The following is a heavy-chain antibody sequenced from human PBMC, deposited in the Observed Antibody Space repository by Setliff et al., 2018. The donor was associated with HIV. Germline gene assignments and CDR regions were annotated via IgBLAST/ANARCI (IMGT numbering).Heavy chain of an antibody. Sequence: GESLKISCKGSGYMFNNYWIAWVRQVPGKGLEWMGIIDPGDSDTRYTPSYQGRIIMSIDRFRSTAYLQWRSLTPSDSALYYCARQRPPGYSSPYTIEYWGQGTLVTVTS. CDR3: ARQRPPGYSSPYTIEY. CDR2: IDPGDSDT. D-gene: IGHD6-13*01. J-gene: IGHJ4*02. CDR1: GYMFNNYW. V-gene: IGHV5-51*01.